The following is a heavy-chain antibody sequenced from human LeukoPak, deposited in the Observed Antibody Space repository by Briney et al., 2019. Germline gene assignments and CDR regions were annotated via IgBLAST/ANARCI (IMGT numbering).Heavy chain of an antibody. CDR3: ARAGMVERYSWNGWYYFDY. CDR1: GDSVSSNSAA. CDR2: TYYRSKWYN. V-gene: IGHV6-1*01. Sequence: SQTLSLTCAISGDSVSSNSAAWNWIRQSPSRGLEWLGRTYYRSKWYNDYAVSAKSRITINPDTSKNQFSLQLNSVTPEDTAVYYCARAGMVERYSWNGWYYFDYWGQGTLVTVSS. D-gene: IGHD1-20*01. J-gene: IGHJ4*02.